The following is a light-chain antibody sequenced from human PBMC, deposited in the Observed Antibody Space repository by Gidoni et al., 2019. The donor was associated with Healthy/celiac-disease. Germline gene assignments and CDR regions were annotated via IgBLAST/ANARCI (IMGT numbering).Light chain of an antibody. V-gene: IGKV1-5*01. CDR1: HSINTW. Sequence: DIQITQSPSILSVSVGDRVTITCRASHSINTWLAWYRQKPGEAPKLLISDASILESGVPSRFSGSGSGTEFTLTISSLQPDDFATYYCQQYNSDSPTFXQXTRLDIK. J-gene: IGKJ5*01. CDR2: DAS. CDR3: QQYNSDSPT.